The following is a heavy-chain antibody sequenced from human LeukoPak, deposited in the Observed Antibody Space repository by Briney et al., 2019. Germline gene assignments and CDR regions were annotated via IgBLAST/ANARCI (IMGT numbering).Heavy chain of an antibody. CDR1: GFTFSDYS. CDR2: ITSSGSYT. CDR3: ARDKVSTKGYSSGWSFDY. V-gene: IGHV3-21*01. D-gene: IGHD6-19*01. J-gene: IGHJ4*02. Sequence: GGSLRLSCAASGFTFSDYSMTWVRQAPGKGLEWVSSITSSGSYTYYGDSVKGRFTISRDNAGNSLYLQMDSLRAEDTAVYYCARDKVSTKGYSSGWSFDYWGQGTLVTVSS.